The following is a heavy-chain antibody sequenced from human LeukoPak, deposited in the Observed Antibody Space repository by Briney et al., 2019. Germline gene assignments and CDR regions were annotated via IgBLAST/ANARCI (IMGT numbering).Heavy chain of an antibody. D-gene: IGHD2-15*01. Sequence: ASVKVSCKASGGTFSSYAISWVRQAPGQGLEWMGIINPSGGSTSYAQKFQGRVTMTRDTSTSTVYMELSSLRSEDTAVYYCAREIGRATAGFDPWGQGTLVTVSS. CDR2: INPSGGST. V-gene: IGHV1-46*01. CDR3: AREIGRATAGFDP. J-gene: IGHJ5*02. CDR1: GGTFSSYA.